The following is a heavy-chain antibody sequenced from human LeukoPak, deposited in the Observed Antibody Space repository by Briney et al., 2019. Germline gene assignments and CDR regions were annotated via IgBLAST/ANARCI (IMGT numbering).Heavy chain of an antibody. CDR3: ARDWGFGDSEDWFDP. V-gene: IGHV4-38-2*02. J-gene: IGHJ5*02. Sequence: ESSETLSLTCNVSGYSISRGYYWGWIRQPPGKGLEWIGSVHHTGSTYYNPSLRSRVSISVDKSTNHISLEVTSVTAADTAVYYCARDWGFGDSEDWFDPWGQGTLVTVSS. CDR2: VHHTGST. D-gene: IGHD3-10*01. CDR1: GYSISRGYY.